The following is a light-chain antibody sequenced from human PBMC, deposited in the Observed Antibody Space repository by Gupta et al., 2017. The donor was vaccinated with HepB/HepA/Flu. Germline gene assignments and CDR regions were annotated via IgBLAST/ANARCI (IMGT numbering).Light chain of an antibody. CDR2: NTN. J-gene: IGLJ1*01. CDR1: SSNVGRDN. CDR3: AAWDNSLSGYV. V-gene: IGLV1-47*02. Sequence: QSVLTQPPSASATPGPGVTISCSGSSSNVGRDNVYWYQQHPGAAPKLLIYNTNQRPSGVPDRFSGSKSGTSASLAISGLRSEDEADYYCAAWDNSLSGYVFGTGTWVTVL.